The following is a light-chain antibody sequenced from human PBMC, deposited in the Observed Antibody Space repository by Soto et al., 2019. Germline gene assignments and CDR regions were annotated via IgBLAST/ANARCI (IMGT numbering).Light chain of an antibody. CDR3: LLYSDGARL. V-gene: IGLV7-43*01. Sequence: QSVVTQEPSLTVSSGGTVTLTCASSPGAVTSGYYPHWCQQKPGHAPTSLIYSTTNRHSWTHARFSGSLLGGKAALTLSGVQPEDEAEYYCLLYSDGARLFGGGTKLTVL. J-gene: IGLJ2*01. CDR1: PGAVTSGYY. CDR2: STT.